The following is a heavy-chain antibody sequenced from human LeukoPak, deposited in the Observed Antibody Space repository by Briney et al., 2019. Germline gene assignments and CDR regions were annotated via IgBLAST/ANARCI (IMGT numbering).Heavy chain of an antibody. J-gene: IGHJ4*02. CDR3: ACRYSGYEWYYSDY. V-gene: IGHV4-38-2*02. D-gene: IGHD5-12*01. CDR1: GYSIISESY. Sequence: SETLSLTCTVSGYSIISESYWGWIRQSPGKGLEWVGSVYPRGYTYYSPSLWTRITMSVDTPKNQFSLNLTSVTAADTAVYYCACRYSGYEWYYSDYWGQGTLVTVSS. CDR2: VYPRGYT.